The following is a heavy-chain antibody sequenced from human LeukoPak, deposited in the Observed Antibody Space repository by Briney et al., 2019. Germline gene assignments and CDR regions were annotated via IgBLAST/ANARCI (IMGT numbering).Heavy chain of an antibody. D-gene: IGHD3-10*01. CDR1: GYTFTGYY. CDR2: ISPNTGGT. J-gene: IGHJ4*02. V-gene: IGHV1-2*02. CDR3: ARDWGLSGSYYGFSDY. Sequence: ASVKVSCKTSGYTFTGYYIHWVRLAPGQGLEWMGWISPNTGGTNYAQNFQGRVTMTRDTSISTAYTDLSRLTSDDTAVYYCARDWGLSGSYYGFSDYWGQGTLVTVSS.